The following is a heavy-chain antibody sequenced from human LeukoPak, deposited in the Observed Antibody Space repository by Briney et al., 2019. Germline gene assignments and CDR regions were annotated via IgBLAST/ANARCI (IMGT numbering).Heavy chain of an antibody. J-gene: IGHJ4*02. D-gene: IGHD5-24*01. Sequence: SLRLSCAASGFTFDDYAMHWVRQAPGKGLEWVSGISWSSGSIGYADSVKGRFTISRDNAKNSLYLQMNSLRVEDMGVYYCASYIYKSLDYWGQGTLVTVSS. V-gene: IGHV3-9*03. CDR1: GFTFDDYA. CDR2: ISWSSGSI. CDR3: ASYIYKSLDY.